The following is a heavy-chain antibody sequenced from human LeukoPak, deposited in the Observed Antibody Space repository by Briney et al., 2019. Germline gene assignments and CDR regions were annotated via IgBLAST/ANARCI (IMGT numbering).Heavy chain of an antibody. CDR2: IMPLFNTA. Sequence: GSSVKVSCKASGGTFSSYSITWVRQAPGQGLEWMGGIMPLFNTANYAQQFQGRVTITTDESTSTAYMELSILRFEDTAMYYCARVDRYHYYLDVWGKGTTVTVSS. J-gene: IGHJ6*03. CDR1: GGTFSSYS. V-gene: IGHV1-69*05. CDR3: ARVDRYHYYLDV.